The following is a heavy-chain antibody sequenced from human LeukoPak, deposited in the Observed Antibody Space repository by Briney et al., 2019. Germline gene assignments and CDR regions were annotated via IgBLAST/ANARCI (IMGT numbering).Heavy chain of an antibody. V-gene: IGHV1-69*13. D-gene: IGHD4-11*01. CDR1: GGTFSSYA. CDR3: ARDSTTVTTFDY. J-gene: IGHJ4*02. CDR2: IIPIFGTA. Sequence: SVNVSCKASGGTFSSYAISWVRQAPGQGLEWMGGIIPIFGTANYAQKFQGRVTITADESTSTAYMELSSLRSEDTAVYFCARDSTTVTTFDYWGQGTLVTVYS.